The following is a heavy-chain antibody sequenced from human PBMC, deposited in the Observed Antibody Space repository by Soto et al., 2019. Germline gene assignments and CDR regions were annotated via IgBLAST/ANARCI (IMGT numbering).Heavy chain of an antibody. J-gene: IGHJ5*02. CDR3: ARGIATGQLDP. Sequence: ASVKVSCKASGYTFHSYAMNWVRQAPGQRLEWMGWINPDNGNTKSSQRFQDRVIITRDTSASTAYMDLSSLRSEDTAVYYCARGIATGQLDPWGQGTLVTVSS. CDR2: INPDNGNT. CDR1: GYTFHSYA. V-gene: IGHV1-3*01. D-gene: IGHD2-15*01.